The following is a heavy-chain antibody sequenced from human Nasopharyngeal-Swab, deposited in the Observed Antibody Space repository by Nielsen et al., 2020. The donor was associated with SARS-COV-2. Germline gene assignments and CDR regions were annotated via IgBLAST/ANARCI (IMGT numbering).Heavy chain of an antibody. Sequence: GGSLRLSCAASGFTFSSYAMHWVRQAPGKGLEWVAVISYDGSNKYYADSVKGRLTISRDNSKNTLYLQMNSLRAEDTAVYYCARDRVGWSIDYWGQGTLVTVSS. V-gene: IGHV3-30*04. CDR3: ARDRVGWSIDY. CDR1: GFTFSSYA. D-gene: IGHD2-15*01. CDR2: ISYDGSNK. J-gene: IGHJ4*02.